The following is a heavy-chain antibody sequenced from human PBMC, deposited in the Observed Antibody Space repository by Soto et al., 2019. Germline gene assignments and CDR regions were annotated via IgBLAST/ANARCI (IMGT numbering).Heavy chain of an antibody. J-gene: IGHJ4*02. D-gene: IGHD3-16*01. V-gene: IGHV3-30*03. CDR1: GFTFRSYV. CDR2: TSYDGSNN. Sequence: QVQLVESGGGVIQPGTSLRLSCVGSGFTFRSYVIHWVRQAPGKGLEWVALTSYDGSNNFYGDSVKGRFTTSRHNSRNTVELQMDSLTLEDTALYYCARWGTTGGLDVWCQGTLVSVSS. CDR3: ARWGTTGGLDV.